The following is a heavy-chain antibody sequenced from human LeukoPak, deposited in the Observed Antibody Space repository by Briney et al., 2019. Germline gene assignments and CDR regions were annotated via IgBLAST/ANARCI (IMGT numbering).Heavy chain of an antibody. CDR1: GGSFSGYY. CDR2: INHSGST. CDR3: ARGATGTTTGDIDY. V-gene: IGHV4-34*01. J-gene: IGHJ4*02. D-gene: IGHD1-1*01. Sequence: SETLSLTCAVYGGSFSGYYWSWVRQPPGKGLEWIGEINHSGSTNYNPSLKSRVTISVDTSMNQFSLKLSSVTAADTAVYYCARGATGTTTGDIDYWGQGTLVTVSS.